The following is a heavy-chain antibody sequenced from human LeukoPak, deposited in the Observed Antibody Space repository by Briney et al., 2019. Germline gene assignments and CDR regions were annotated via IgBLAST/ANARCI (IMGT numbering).Heavy chain of an antibody. J-gene: IGHJ6*03. V-gene: IGHV1-46*01. CDR3: ARGIPNYYYMDV. CDR1: GYTFTSYY. CDR2: INPSGGSA. Sequence: ASVNVSFKSSGYTFTSYYMHLVRQAPGQGLEWMGIINPSGGSASYAQKFQGRVTMTRDTSTGTVYMELSSLRSEDTAVYYCARGIPNYYYMDVWGKGTTVTVSS.